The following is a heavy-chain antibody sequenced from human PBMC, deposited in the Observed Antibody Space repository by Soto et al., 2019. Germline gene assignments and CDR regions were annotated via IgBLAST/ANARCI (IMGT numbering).Heavy chain of an antibody. CDR2: MSPNSGNT. CDR3: ARASCGTDSRGWFDP. Sequence: ASVKVSCKTSGYTFTSYDINWVRQATGQGLEWMGWMSPNSGNTGYAQKFQGRVTMTRDTSMRTAYMELSSLRSEDTAVYYCARASCGTDSRGWFDPWGQGTLVTVSS. D-gene: IGHD2-21*01. V-gene: IGHV1-8*02. CDR1: GYTFTSYD. J-gene: IGHJ5*02.